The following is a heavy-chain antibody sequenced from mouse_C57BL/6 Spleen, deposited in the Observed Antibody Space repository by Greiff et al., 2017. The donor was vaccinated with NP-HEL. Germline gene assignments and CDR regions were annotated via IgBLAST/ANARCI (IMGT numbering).Heavy chain of an antibody. CDR2: IYPGSGNT. Sequence: QVQLKESGAELVRPGASVKLSCKASGYTFTDYYINWVKQRPGQGLEWIARIYPGSGNTYYNEKFKGKATLTAEKSSSTAYMPLSSLTSEDAAVYFCAREEGWGHFDYWGQGTTLTVSS. CDR1: GYTFTDYY. D-gene: IGHD3-3*01. CDR3: AREEGWGHFDY. J-gene: IGHJ2*01. V-gene: IGHV1-76*01.